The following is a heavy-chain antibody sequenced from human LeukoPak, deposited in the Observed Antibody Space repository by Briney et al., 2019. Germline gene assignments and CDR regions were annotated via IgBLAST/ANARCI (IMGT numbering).Heavy chain of an antibody. V-gene: IGHV3-30*14. CDR2: ISFDGSDK. Sequence: GGSLRLSCAASGFTFSSYAMHWVRQAPGKRLEWVAVISFDGSDKYYADSVKGRFTISRDNSKNTLYLQMNSLRAEDTAVYYCARDLDQLLSFDYWGQGTLVTVSS. J-gene: IGHJ4*02. CDR1: GFTFSSYA. D-gene: IGHD2-2*01. CDR3: ARDLDQLLSFDY.